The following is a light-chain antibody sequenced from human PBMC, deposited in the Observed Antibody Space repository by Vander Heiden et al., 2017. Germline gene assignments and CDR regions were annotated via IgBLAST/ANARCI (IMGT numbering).Light chain of an antibody. CDR1: SSNIGAGYD. J-gene: IGLJ2*01. Sequence: QSVLTQPPSVSGAPGQRVHISCTGSSSNIGAGYDGPWYQQLPGTAPKLLIYGNSNRPSGGPDRFSGSKSGTSASLAITGLQAEDEADYYCQSYDSSLSGVVFGGGTKLTVL. V-gene: IGLV1-40*01. CDR3: QSYDSSLSGVV. CDR2: GNS.